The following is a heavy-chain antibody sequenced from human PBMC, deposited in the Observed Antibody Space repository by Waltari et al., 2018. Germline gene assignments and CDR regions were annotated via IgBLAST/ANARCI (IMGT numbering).Heavy chain of an antibody. D-gene: IGHD2-2*01. CDR2: MNPTGGNP. CDR3: ARGQGPAAQPGFDY. J-gene: IGHJ4*02. CDR1: GYTFTSYD. Sequence: QVQLVQSGAEVKKPGASVKVSCKASGYTFTSYDINWVRQATGQGLEWMGWMNPTGGNPGYAQNFQGRVTMTRNTSISTAYMELSSLRSGDPAVYYCARGQGPAAQPGFDYGGQGTLVTVSS. V-gene: IGHV1-8*02.